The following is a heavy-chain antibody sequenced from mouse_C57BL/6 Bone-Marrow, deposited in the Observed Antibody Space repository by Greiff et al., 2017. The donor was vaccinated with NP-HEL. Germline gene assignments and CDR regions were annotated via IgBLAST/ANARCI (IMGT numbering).Heavy chain of an antibody. CDR3: AILHTRFAY. CDR2: IWGVGST. Sequence: VMLVESGPGLVAPSQSLSITCTVSGFSLTSYGVDWVRQSPGKGLEWLGVIWGVGSTNYNSALKSRLSISKDNSKSQVFLKMNSLQTDDTAMYYCAILHTRFAYWGQGTLVTVSA. CDR1: GFSLTSYG. V-gene: IGHV2-6*01. D-gene: IGHD2-1*01. J-gene: IGHJ3*01.